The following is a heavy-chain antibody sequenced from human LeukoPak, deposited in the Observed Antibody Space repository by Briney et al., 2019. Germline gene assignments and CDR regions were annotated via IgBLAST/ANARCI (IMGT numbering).Heavy chain of an antibody. D-gene: IGHD6-13*01. Sequence: GGSLRLSCAASGFTFSSYGMHWVRQAPGKGLEWVAVISYDGSNKYYADSVKGRFTISRDNSKNTLYLQMNSLRAEDTAVYYCAKDLCLRQQLAVLCWFDPWGQGTLVTVSS. CDR3: AKDLCLRQQLAVLCWFDP. CDR1: GFTFSSYG. V-gene: IGHV3-30*18. CDR2: ISYDGSNK. J-gene: IGHJ5*02.